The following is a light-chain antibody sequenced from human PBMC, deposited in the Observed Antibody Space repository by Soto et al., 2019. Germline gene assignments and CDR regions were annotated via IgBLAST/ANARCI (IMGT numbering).Light chain of an antibody. Sequence: EIVFTQSPVTLSLSPGERATLSCRASQSVSSSYLAWYQQKPGQAPRLLIYGASSRATGIPHRFSGSGSGTDFTLTISRLEAEDFAVYYCQQYGSSPWTFGPGSKVDIK. CDR2: GAS. CDR1: QSVSSSY. CDR3: QQYGSSPWT. J-gene: IGKJ1*01. V-gene: IGKV3-20*01.